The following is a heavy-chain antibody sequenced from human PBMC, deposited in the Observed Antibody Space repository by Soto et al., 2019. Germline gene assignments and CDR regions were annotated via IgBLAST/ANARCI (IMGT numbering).Heavy chain of an antibody. CDR3: ARISGSYYNLPNMIYYYYYYMDV. CDR2: IYYSGST. J-gene: IGHJ6*03. CDR1: GGSISSYY. V-gene: IGHV4-59*01. D-gene: IGHD3-10*01. Sequence: SETLSLTCTVSGGSISSYYWSWIRQPPGKGLEWIGYIYYSGSTNYNPSLKSRVTISVDTSKNQFSLKLSSVTAADTAVYYCARISGSYYNLPNMIYYYYYYMDVWGKGTTVTVSS.